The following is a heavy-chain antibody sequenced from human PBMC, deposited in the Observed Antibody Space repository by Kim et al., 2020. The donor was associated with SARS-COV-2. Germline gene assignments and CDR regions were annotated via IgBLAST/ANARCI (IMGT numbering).Heavy chain of an antibody. CDR2: INAGNGNT. D-gene: IGHD2-2*03. J-gene: IGHJ6*02. Sequence: ASVKVSCKASGYTFTSYAMHWVRQAPGQRLEWMGWINAGNGNTKYSQKFQGRVTITRDTSASTAYMELSSLRSEDTAVYYCARDPRYGYCSSTSCYDPYYYYGMDVCGQGTTVTVSS. CDR1: GYTFTSYA. V-gene: IGHV1-3*01. CDR3: ARDPRYGYCSSTSCYDPYYYYGMDV.